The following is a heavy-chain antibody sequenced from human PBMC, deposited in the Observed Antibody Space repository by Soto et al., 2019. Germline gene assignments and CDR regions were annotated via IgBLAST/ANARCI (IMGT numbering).Heavy chain of an antibody. CDR1: GGSISSYY. D-gene: IGHD6-25*01. J-gene: IGHJ6*03. V-gene: IGHV4-59*01. Sequence: SETLSLTCTVSGGSISSYYWSWIRQPPGKGLEWIGYIYYSGSTNYNPSLKSRVTISVDTSKNQFSLKLSSVTAADTAVYYCARVSADPRSPPLMDVWGKGTTVTVSS. CDR2: IYYSGST. CDR3: ARVSADPRSPPLMDV.